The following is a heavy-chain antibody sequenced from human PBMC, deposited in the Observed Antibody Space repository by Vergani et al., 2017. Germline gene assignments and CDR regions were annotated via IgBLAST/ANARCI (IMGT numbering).Heavy chain of an antibody. V-gene: IGHV7-4-1*01. Sequence: QEQLVQSGSELKKPGASVKVSCKASGYSFNNYAIHWVRQAPGQGLEWMGWINPTTGNPTYARAFTGRFVFSLDTSISTAYLQIGSLKAEDTAVYYCARDLGLLWFGEFGWFDPWGQGTLVTVSS. CDR2: INPTTGNP. J-gene: IGHJ5*02. CDR3: ARDLGLLWFGEFGWFDP. CDR1: GYSFNNYA. D-gene: IGHD3-10*01.